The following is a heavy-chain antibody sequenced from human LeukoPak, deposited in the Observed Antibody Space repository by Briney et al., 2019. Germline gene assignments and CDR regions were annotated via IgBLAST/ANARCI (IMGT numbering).Heavy chain of an antibody. Sequence: SGGSLRLSCAASGFTFSSYSMNWVRQAPGKGLEWVSSISSSSSYIYYADSVKGRFTISRDNAKNSLYLKMNSLRAEDTAVYYCARGAARRTYYFDYWGQGTLVTVSS. CDR2: ISSSSSYI. J-gene: IGHJ4*02. CDR1: GFTFSSYS. V-gene: IGHV3-21*01. CDR3: ARGAARRTYYFDY. D-gene: IGHD6-6*01.